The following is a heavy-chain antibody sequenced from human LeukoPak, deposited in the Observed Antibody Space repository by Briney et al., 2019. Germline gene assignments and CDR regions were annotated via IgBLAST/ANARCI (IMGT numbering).Heavy chain of an antibody. D-gene: IGHD3-22*01. J-gene: IGHJ4*02. Sequence: PGGSLRLSCAASGFTFSSYAMSWVSQAPGKGLEWVSAISGSGGSTSYADSVKGSFTISRDYSKNTLYLQINSLRAEDMSSYYCAKGALITMIVVVLRGQAFDYWGQVTLVTVAS. CDR3: AKGALITMIVVVLRGQAFDY. CDR1: GFTFSSYA. CDR2: ISGSGGST. V-gene: IGHV3-23*01.